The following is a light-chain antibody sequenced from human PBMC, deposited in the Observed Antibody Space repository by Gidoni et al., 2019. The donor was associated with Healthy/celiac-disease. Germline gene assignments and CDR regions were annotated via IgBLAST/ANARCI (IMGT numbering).Light chain of an antibody. CDR2: WAS. V-gene: IGKV4-1*01. CDR3: QQYYSTPLFT. Sequence: DIVMTQSPDSLAVSLGERATINCKSSQSVLYSSNNKNYLAWYQQKPGQPPTLLIYWASTRASGVPDRFSGSGAGTDFTLTISSLQAEDVAVYYCQQYYSTPLFTFXPXTKVDIK. J-gene: IGKJ3*01. CDR1: QSVLYSSNNKNY.